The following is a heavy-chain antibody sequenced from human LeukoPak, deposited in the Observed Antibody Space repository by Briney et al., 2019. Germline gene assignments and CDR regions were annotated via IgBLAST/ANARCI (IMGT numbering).Heavy chain of an antibody. J-gene: IGHJ4*02. V-gene: IGHV4-30-4*01. Sequence: PSQTLSLTCTVSGGSISSGDYYWSWIRQPPGKGLEWIGYIYYSGSTYYNPSLKSRVTISVDTSKNQFSLKLSSVTAADTAVYYCARRTRGTYQFDYWGQGTLVTVSS. CDR1: GGSISSGDYY. CDR2: IYYSGST. D-gene: IGHD1-7*01. CDR3: ARRTRGTYQFDY.